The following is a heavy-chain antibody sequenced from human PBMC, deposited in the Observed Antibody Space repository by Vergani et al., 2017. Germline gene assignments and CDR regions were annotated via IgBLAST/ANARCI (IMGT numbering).Heavy chain of an antibody. CDR1: GYSFTSYW. CDR3: ARHPYTAMVSDAFDI. V-gene: IGHV5-51*01. J-gene: IGHJ3*02. CDR2: IYPGDSDT. D-gene: IGHD5-18*01. Sequence: EVQLVQSGAEVKKPGESLKISCKGSGYSFTSYWIGWVRQMPGKGLEWMGIIYPGDSDTRYSPSFQGQGTISADKSISTAYLQWSSLKASDTAMYYCARHPYTAMVSDAFDIWGQGTMVTVSS.